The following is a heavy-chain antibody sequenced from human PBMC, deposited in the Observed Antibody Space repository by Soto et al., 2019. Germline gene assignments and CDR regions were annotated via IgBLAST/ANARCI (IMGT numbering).Heavy chain of an antibody. D-gene: IGHD6-13*01. J-gene: IGHJ4*02. Sequence: GSLRLSCSASGFTFTNYAMTWVRQAPGKGLQWVSLISSSGDSTFYADSVKGRFTISRDNSKNTLYLQMVSLRVEDTAVYYCAKSCSSWYDCYFDYWGQGTLVTVSS. CDR2: ISSSGDST. CDR3: AKSCSSWYDCYFDY. V-gene: IGHV3-23*01. CDR1: GFTFTNYA.